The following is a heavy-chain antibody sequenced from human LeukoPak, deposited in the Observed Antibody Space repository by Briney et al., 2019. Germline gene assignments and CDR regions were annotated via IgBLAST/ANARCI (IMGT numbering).Heavy chain of an antibody. D-gene: IGHD2-15*01. CDR3: ARCSGGSCYSLYYYGMDV. J-gene: IGHJ6*02. Sequence: GASVKVSCKASGYTFTGYYMHWVRQAPGQGLEWMGWINPNSGGTNYAQKFQGWVTMTRDTSISTAYMELSRLRSDDTAVYYCARCSGGSCYSLYYYGMDVWGQGTTVTVSS. CDR2: INPNSGGT. CDR1: GYTFTGYY. V-gene: IGHV1-2*04.